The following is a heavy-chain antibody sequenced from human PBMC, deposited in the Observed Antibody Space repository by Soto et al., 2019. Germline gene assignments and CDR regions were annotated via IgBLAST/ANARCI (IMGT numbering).Heavy chain of an antibody. V-gene: IGHV1-24*01. CDR2: FDPEDGET. CDR3: ATLFLLRSGYCSGGTCRANYYGMDV. J-gene: IGHJ6*02. CDR1: GYTLTELS. Sequence: ASVKVSCKVSGYTLTELSMHWVRQAPGKGLEWMGGFDPEDGETIYAQKFQGRVTMTEDTSTDTAYMELSSLRSEDTAVYYCATLFLLRSGYCSGGTCRANYYGMDVWGQGTRVTVSS. D-gene: IGHD2-15*01.